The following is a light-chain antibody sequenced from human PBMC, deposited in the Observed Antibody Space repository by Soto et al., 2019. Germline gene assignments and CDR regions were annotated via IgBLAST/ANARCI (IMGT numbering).Light chain of an antibody. Sequence: QSVLTQPPSVSGALWQRVTISCSVSSSNIGAGYDVHWYQQFPGTAPRLLIYGNSNRPSGVPDRFSGSKSGTSASLAITGLQAEDEADYYCQSYDNTLSGYVFATGTKVTVL. V-gene: IGLV1-40*01. J-gene: IGLJ1*01. CDR1: SSNIGAGYD. CDR3: QSYDNTLSGYV. CDR2: GNS.